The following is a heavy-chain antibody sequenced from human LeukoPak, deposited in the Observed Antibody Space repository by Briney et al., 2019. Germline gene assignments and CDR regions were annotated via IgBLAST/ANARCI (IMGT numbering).Heavy chain of an antibody. Sequence: GGSLRLSCPASGFSFSNYAMTWVRQAPGSGLEGVAGIGGRGGTGGGPYSADSAKARFPIYRDNSKNTVYLQMNSLRAEDAAAYYCAKEKTRGCSIDAFDIWGQGTMVTVSS. CDR1: GFSFSNYA. CDR3: AKEKTRGCSIDAFDI. CDR2: IGGRGGTGGGP. V-gene: IGHV3-23*01. J-gene: IGHJ3*02. D-gene: IGHD2-2*01.